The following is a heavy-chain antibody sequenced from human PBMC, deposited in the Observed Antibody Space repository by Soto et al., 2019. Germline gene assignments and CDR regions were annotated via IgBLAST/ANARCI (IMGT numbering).Heavy chain of an antibody. D-gene: IGHD3-10*01. CDR3: ARDLGAGVSYNWFDP. J-gene: IGHJ5*02. CDR1: GFTFSSYA. V-gene: IGHV3-30-3*01. Sequence: GGSLRLSXAASGFTFSSYAMHWVRQAPGKGLEWVAVISYDGSNKYYADSVKGRFTISRDNSKNTLYLQMNSLRAEDTAVYYCARDLGAGVSYNWFDPWGQGTLVTVSS. CDR2: ISYDGSNK.